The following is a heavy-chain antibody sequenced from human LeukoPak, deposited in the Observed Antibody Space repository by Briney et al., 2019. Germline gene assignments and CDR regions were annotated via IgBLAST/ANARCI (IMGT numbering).Heavy chain of an antibody. Sequence: PGGSLRLSCAASGFTFSSYWMSWVRQAPGKGLEGVANIKQDGSEKYYVDSVKGRFTISRDNAKNSLYLQMNSLRAEDTAVYYCARDLRDASSSFWGQGTLVTVSS. CDR2: IKQDGSEK. V-gene: IGHV3-7*01. D-gene: IGHD6-6*01. J-gene: IGHJ1*01. CDR1: GFTFSSYW. CDR3: ARDLRDASSSF.